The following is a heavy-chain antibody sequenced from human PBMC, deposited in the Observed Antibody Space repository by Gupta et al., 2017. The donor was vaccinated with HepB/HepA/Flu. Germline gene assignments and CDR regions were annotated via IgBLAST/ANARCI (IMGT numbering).Heavy chain of an antibody. CDR1: GYTFTSFS. D-gene: IGHD1-14*01. CDR2: IVAGSGHK. V-gene: IGHV1-3*01. CDR3: VRERPGRCDY. J-gene: IGHJ4*02. Sequence: QVQLVQSGAEVQKPGASVKVSCKASGYTFTSFSIHWVLQAPGQGLEWMGWIVAGSGHKKYSKTLQGRVSITMDTSASIVYMELSSLTSEDTAVFYCVRERPGRCDYWGQGTPVTVSS.